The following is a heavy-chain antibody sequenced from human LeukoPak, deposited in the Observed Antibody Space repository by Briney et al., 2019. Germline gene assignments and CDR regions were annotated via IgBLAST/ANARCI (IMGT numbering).Heavy chain of an antibody. CDR1: GASVGSNDYF. J-gene: IGHJ3*02. CDR3: ARYREGYNYVPHALDM. D-gene: IGHD5-24*01. CDR2: IYASGYT. V-gene: IGHV4-61*02. Sequence: KTSETLSLTCIVSGASVGSNDYFWNWIRQPAGKGLKWIGRIYASGYTQYNPSLKSRVTMSLDRFKNQFSLNMNSVTAADSAVYFCARYREGYNYVPHALDMWGQGTVVSVS.